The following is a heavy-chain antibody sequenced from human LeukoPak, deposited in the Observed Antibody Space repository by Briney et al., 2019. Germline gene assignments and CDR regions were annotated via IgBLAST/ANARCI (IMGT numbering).Heavy chain of an antibody. D-gene: IGHD2-2*01. V-gene: IGHV4-59*02. CDR1: GGYVSSCY. CDR3: ARDGRIRGYCSSSCHSVDAFDI. Sequence: SETMAVTCPVSGGYVSSCYLGWFRQPPAQCLELVGFIYFSGGTNYNPSLKSRVTISVDTSKIQFSLELSSVTAADTAVYYCARDGRIRGYCSSSCHSVDAFDIWGQGTMVTVSS. CDR2: IYFSGGT. J-gene: IGHJ3*02.